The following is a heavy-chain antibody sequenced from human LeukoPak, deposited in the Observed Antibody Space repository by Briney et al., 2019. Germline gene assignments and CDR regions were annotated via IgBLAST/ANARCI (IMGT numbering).Heavy chain of an antibody. CDR2: ISYGGSNK. V-gene: IGHV3-30-3*01. D-gene: IGHD3-16*01. J-gene: IGHJ4*02. CDR1: GFTFSSYA. Sequence: GGSLRLSCAASGFTFSSYAMHWVRQAPGKGLEWVAVISYGGSNKYYADSVKGRFTISRDTSKNTLYLQMNSLRAEDTAVYYCARGWAFLGGVEYWGQGTLVTVSS. CDR3: ARGWAFLGGVEY.